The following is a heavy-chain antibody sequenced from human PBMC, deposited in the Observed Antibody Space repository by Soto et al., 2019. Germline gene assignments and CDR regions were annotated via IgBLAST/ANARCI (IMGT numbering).Heavy chain of an antibody. Sequence: ASVKVSCKASGGTFSSYAISWVRQAPGQGLEWMGGIIPIFGTANYAQKFQGRVTITADESTSTAYMELSSLRSEDTAVYYCARRAYCGGDCYLGYYYGMDVWGQGTTVTVSS. CDR1: GGTFSSYA. V-gene: IGHV1-69*13. CDR2: IIPIFGTA. J-gene: IGHJ6*02. CDR3: ARRAYCGGDCYLGYYYGMDV. D-gene: IGHD2-21*02.